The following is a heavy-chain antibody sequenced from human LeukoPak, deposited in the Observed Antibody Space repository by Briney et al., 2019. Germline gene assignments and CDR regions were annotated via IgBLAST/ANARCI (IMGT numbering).Heavy chain of an antibody. D-gene: IGHD6-6*01. Sequence: GGSLRLSCAASGVTLSGYWIHWVRQAPGKGLVWVARINPDGSITSYADSVKGRITISRDNAKNTLYLQMNSLRAEDTAVYYCARDRGSSTGFDYWGQGTLVTVSS. V-gene: IGHV3-74*01. J-gene: IGHJ4*02. CDR1: GVTLSGYW. CDR2: INPDGSIT. CDR3: ARDRGSSTGFDY.